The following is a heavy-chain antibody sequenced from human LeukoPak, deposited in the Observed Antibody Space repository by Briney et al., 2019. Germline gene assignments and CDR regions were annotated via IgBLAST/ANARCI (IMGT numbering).Heavy chain of an antibody. CDR3: ATSRINYYDHNY. V-gene: IGHV4-30-4*01. CDR2: NYHSGSA. CDR1: GGSVTSGDYN. Sequence: PSETLPLTCNVSGGSVTSGDYNWSWIRQPPGKGLEWIGYNYHSGSAYYNPSLRSRVTISVDTSKNQFSLQLRSVTAADTAVYYCATSRINYYDHNYWGQGTLVTVSS. D-gene: IGHD3-22*01. J-gene: IGHJ4*02.